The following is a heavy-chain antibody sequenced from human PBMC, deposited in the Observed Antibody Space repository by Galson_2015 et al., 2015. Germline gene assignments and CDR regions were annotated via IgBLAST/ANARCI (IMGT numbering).Heavy chain of an antibody. Sequence: LRLSCAASGFTFSSYAMSCVRQAPGKGLAWVSLITASGGSPYYADSVKRRFTISRDNSKNTLSLKMNSLRAEDTAMYYCAKGVGSDFYYANDYWGQGTLVTVSS. V-gene: IGHV3-23*01. J-gene: IGHJ4*02. CDR1: GFTFSSYA. D-gene: IGHD3-22*01. CDR2: ITASGGSP. CDR3: AKGVGSDFYYANDY.